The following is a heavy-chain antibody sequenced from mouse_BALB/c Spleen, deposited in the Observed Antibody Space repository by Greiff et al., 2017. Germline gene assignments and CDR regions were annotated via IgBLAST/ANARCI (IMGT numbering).Heavy chain of an antibody. V-gene: IGHV6-6*02. CDR3: TPHYYGSSPYAMDY. Sequence: EVQLQESGGGLVQPGGSMKLSCVASGFTFSSYWMSWVRQSPEKGLEWVAEIRLKSDNYATHYAESVKGKFTISRDDSKSRLYLQMNSLRAEDTGIYYCTPHYYGSSPYAMDYWGQGTSVTVSS. J-gene: IGHJ4*01. CDR1: GFTFSSYW. CDR2: IRLKSDNYAT. D-gene: IGHD1-1*01.